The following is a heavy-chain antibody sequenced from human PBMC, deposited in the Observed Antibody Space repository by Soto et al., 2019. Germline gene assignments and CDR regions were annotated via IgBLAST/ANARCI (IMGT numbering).Heavy chain of an antibody. CDR1: GFTFSSYG. CDR3: ARDISGWYLKVGGGAPIWFDH. V-gene: IGHV3-33*01. CDR2: IWYDGSNK. J-gene: IGHJ5*02. Sequence: QVQLVESGGGVVQPGRSLRLSCAASGFTFSSYGMHWVRQAPGKGLEWVAVIWYDGSNKYYADSVKGRFTITIDNSKKXQXQXXNGQRAGDAAVYYWARDISGWYLKVGGGAPIWFDHWGQGTLVTVSS. D-gene: IGHD6-19*01.